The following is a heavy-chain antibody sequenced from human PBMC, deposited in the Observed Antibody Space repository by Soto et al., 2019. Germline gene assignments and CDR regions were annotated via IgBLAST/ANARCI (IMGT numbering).Heavy chain of an antibody. Sequence: AAVKVSCKASGYTFTSYGISWVRQAPGQGLEWMGWISAYNGNTNYAQKHQGRVTMTTDTTTSTDYMEMRSLRSDATVFYYCAKGGGYKPRDYWGRGTLVTVSS. CDR2: ISAYNGNT. J-gene: IGHJ4*02. D-gene: IGHD5-12*01. CDR1: GYTFTSYG. CDR3: AKGGGYKPRDY. V-gene: IGHV1-18*01.